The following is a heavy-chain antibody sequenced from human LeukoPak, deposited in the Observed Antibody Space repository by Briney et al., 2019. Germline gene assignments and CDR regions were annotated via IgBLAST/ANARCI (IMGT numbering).Heavy chain of an antibody. D-gene: IGHD3-10*01. CDR2: ISGSGGST. CDR3: AEERGPFGELFSPFDY. V-gene: IGHV3-23*01. Sequence: GGSLRLSCAASGFTFSSYAMSWVRQAPGKGLEWVSAISGSGGSTYYADSVKGRFTISRDNSKNTLYLQMNSLRAEDTAVYYCAEERGPFGELFSPFDYWGQGTLVTVSS. CDR1: GFTFSSYA. J-gene: IGHJ4*02.